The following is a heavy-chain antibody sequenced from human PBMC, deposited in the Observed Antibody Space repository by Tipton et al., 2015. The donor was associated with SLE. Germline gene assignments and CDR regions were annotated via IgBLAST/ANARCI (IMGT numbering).Heavy chain of an antibody. CDR1: GYTFTGYY. CDR3: ARDLIWETLHGMDV. Sequence: QSGAEVKKPGASVKVSCKASGYTFTGYYMHWVRQAPGQGLEWMGRINPNSGGTNYAQKFQGRVTMTRDTSISTAYMEPSRLRSDDTAVYYCARDLIWETLHGMDVWGQGTTVTVSS. D-gene: IGHD1-26*01. CDR2: INPNSGGT. J-gene: IGHJ6*02. V-gene: IGHV1-2*06.